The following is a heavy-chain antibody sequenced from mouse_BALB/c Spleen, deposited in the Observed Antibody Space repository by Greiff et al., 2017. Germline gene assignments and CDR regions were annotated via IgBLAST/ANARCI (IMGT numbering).Heavy chain of an antibody. V-gene: IGHV5-4*02. Sequence: EVMLVESGGGLVKPGGSLKLSCAASGFTFSDYYMYWVRQTPEKRLEWVATISDGGSYTYYPDSVKGRFTISRDNAKNNLYLQMSSLKSEDTAMYYCARELLRLSWFAYWGQGTLVTVSA. CDR2: ISDGGSYT. CDR1: GFTFSDYY. J-gene: IGHJ3*01. CDR3: ARELLRLSWFAY. D-gene: IGHD1-2*01.